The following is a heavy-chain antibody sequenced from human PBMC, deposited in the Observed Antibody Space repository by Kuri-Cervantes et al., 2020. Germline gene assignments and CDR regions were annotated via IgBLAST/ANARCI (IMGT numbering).Heavy chain of an antibody. Sequence: GGSLRLSCAASGFTFSSYGMHWVRQAPGKGLEWVAVISYDGSNKYYADSVKGRFTISRDNAKNSLYLQMNSLRAEDTAVYYCARTYYYGYHSDFWGQGTLVTVSS. CDR3: ARTYYYGYHSDF. CDR2: ISYDGSNK. V-gene: IGHV3-30*03. J-gene: IGHJ5*01. CDR1: GFTFSSYG. D-gene: IGHD3-10*01.